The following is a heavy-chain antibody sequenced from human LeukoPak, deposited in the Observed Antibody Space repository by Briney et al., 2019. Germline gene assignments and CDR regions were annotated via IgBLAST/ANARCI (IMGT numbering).Heavy chain of an antibody. D-gene: IGHD2-2*01. V-gene: IGHV3-23*01. J-gene: IGHJ4*02. CDR2: ISGSGGNT. Sequence: GGSLRLSCAASGFTFNNYAMTWVRQAPGKGLEWVSAISGSGGNTYYADSVKGRFTISRDNSKNTLYLQMNSLRAEDTAVYYCARDGGYCSSSNCHGDYWGQGTLVTVSS. CDR1: GFTFNNYA. CDR3: ARDGGYCSSSNCHGDY.